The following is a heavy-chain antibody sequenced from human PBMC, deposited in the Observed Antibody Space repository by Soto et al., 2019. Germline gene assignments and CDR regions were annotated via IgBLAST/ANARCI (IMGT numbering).Heavy chain of an antibody. CDR3: ARHWGHYYDSSGYSRPYYYYGMDV. Sequence: GESLKISCKGSGYSFTSYWIGWVRQMPGKGLEWMGIIYPGDSGTRYSPSFQGQVTISADKSISTAYLQWSSLKASDTAMYYCARHWGHYYDSSGYSRPYYYYGMDVWGQGTTVTVSS. D-gene: IGHD3-22*01. CDR1: GYSFTSYW. CDR2: IYPGDSGT. J-gene: IGHJ6*02. V-gene: IGHV5-51*01.